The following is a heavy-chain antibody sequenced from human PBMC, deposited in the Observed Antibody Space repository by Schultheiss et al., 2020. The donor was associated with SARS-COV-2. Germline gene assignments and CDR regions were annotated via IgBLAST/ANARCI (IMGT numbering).Heavy chain of an antibody. CDR1: GFTFSTYA. CDR2: ITSAGGST. V-gene: IGHV3-64D*09. J-gene: IGHJ4*02. CDR3: ARDSGSYLDY. Sequence: GGSLRLSCSASGFTFSTYAMHWVRQAPGKGLEYVSAITSAGGSTFYADSVKGRFTISRDNSKNTLYLQMSSLRPEDTAVYYCARDSGSYLDYWGQGTLVTVSS. D-gene: IGHD1-26*01.